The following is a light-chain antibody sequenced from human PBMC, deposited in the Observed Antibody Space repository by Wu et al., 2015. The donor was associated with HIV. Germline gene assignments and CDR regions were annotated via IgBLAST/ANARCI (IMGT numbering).Light chain of an antibody. CDR1: QSISGH. CDR2: ASF. J-gene: IGKJ2*03. Sequence: TMMTQFPATLSVSPGERATLSCRASQSISGHLAWYQQKPGQAPRLLIFASFVRAPGVPVRFTGSGSGTEFTLTISNLQSEDVAEYFCQQYSKWPPRFGQGTKLEI. CDR3: QQYSKWPPR. V-gene: IGKV3-15*01.